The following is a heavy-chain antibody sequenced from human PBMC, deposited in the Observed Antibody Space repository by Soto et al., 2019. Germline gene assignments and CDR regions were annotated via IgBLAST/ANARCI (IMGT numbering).Heavy chain of an antibody. V-gene: IGHV3-15*07. CDR1: GFTFSNAW. J-gene: IGHJ6*02. CDR2: IKSKTDGGTT. Sequence: GGSLRLSCAASGFTFSNAWMNWVRQAPGKGLEWVGRIKSKTDGGTTDYAAPVKGRFTISRDDSKNTLYLQMNSLKTEDTAVYYCTTAYCSGGSCPPRYYYYYGMDVWGQGTTVTVSS. D-gene: IGHD2-15*01. CDR3: TTAYCSGGSCPPRYYYYYGMDV.